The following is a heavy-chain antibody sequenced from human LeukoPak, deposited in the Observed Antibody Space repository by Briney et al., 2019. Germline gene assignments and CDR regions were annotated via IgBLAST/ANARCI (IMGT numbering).Heavy chain of an antibody. Sequence: GRSLRLSCAASGFTFSSYGMHWVRQAPGKGLEWVAFIRYDGSNKYYADSVKGRFTISRDNSKNTLYLQMNSLRAEDTAVYDCAKDYTGIHYFDYWGQGTLVTVSS. CDR1: GFTFSSYG. CDR2: IRYDGSNK. CDR3: AKDYTGIHYFDY. V-gene: IGHV3-30*02. J-gene: IGHJ4*02. D-gene: IGHD1-1*01.